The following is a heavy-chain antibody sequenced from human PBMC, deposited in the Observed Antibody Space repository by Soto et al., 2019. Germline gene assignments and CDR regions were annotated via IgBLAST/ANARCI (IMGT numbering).Heavy chain of an antibody. J-gene: IGHJ3*02. CDR3: TSSSGSNKAFEI. V-gene: IGHV3-74*01. D-gene: IGHD3-22*01. CDR1: GFTFSSSW. Sequence: VQLLESGGGLVQPGGSLRLSCAASGFTFSSSWMHWVRQAPGKGPVWVSRIHADGSSTTYADSVKGRFTISRDNAENTLYLQMNSLRAEDTAVYYCTSSSGSNKAFEIWGQGTMVTVSS. CDR2: IHADGSST.